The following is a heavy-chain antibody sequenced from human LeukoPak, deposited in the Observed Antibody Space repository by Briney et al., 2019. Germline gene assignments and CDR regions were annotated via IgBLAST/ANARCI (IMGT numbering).Heavy chain of an antibody. CDR1: GYTFTGYY. CDR2: INPNSGGT. V-gene: IGHV1-2*02. CDR3: ARAMRYNWNPFDY. D-gene: IGHD1-20*01. Sequence: ASVKVSCKASGYTFTGYYMHWVRQAPGQGLEWMGWINPNSGGTNYAQKFQGRVTMTRDTSISTAYMELSRLRSDDTVVYYCARAMRYNWNPFDYWGQGTLVTVSS. J-gene: IGHJ4*02.